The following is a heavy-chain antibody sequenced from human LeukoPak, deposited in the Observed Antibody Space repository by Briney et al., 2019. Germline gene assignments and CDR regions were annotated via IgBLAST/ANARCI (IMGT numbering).Heavy chain of an antibody. V-gene: IGHV3-30*02. Sequence: GGSLRLSCAASGFTFTTYGMHWVRQAPSKGLQWVAYIRYDGRNKYSADSVKGRFTIYRDNSKSTLYLQMNSLRPEDTAVYYCAKGGSNNWSFDNWGQGTLVTVSS. D-gene: IGHD6-13*01. J-gene: IGHJ4*02. CDR3: AKGGSNNWSFDN. CDR1: GFTFTTYG. CDR2: IRYDGRNK.